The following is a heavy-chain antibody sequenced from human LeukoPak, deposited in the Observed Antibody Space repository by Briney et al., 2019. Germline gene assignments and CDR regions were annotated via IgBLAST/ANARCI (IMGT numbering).Heavy chain of an antibody. D-gene: IGHD2-15*01. Sequence: SETLSLTCTVSGGSISSYYWSWIRQPPGEGLDWIGSIYYSGTTNYNPSLKSRVTISVDTSKNQFSLKLSSVTAADTAVYYCARHPFATPFDHWGRGTLVTVSS. CDR3: ARHPFATPFDH. V-gene: IGHV4-59*08. J-gene: IGHJ4*02. CDR2: IYYSGTT. CDR1: GGSISSYY.